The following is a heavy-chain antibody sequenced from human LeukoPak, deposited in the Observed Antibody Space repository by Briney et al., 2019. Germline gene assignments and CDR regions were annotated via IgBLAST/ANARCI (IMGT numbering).Heavy chain of an antibody. CDR3: ARDSHYDSSGYLDAFDI. D-gene: IGHD3-22*01. Sequence: SETLSLTCTVSGGSISSYYWSWIRQPPGKGLEWIGYIYYSGSTYYNPSLKSRVTISVDTSKNQFSLKLSSVTAADTAVYYCARDSHYDSSGYLDAFDIWGQGTMVTVSS. J-gene: IGHJ3*02. V-gene: IGHV4-30-4*01. CDR2: IYYSGST. CDR1: GGSISSYY.